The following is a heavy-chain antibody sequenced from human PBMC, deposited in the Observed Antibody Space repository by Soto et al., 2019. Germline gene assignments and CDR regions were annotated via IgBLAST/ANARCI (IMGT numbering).Heavy chain of an antibody. CDR2: IIPIFGTA. D-gene: IGHD3-22*01. V-gene: IGHV1-69*01. Sequence: QVQLVQSGAVVRKPGSSVKVSCKASGGTFSRHAISWVRQAPGQGLEWMGGIIPIFGTANHAQKFQGRVTIIADESTSTVYMELSSLRSEDTAMYYCARGWGYDSNDYYYAYWGQGTLVIVSS. CDR1: GGTFSRHA. CDR3: ARGWGYDSNDYYYAY. J-gene: IGHJ4*02.